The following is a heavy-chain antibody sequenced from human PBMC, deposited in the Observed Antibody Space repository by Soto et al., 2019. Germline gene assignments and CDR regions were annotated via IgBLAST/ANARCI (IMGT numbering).Heavy chain of an antibody. Sequence: EVQLLESGGGLVQPGGSLRLSCAASGLPFGSYAMSWVGQPQGKGLEWVSAISGSGGSTYYADSVKGRFTISRDNSKNTLYLQMNSLRAEDTAVYYCAKGPYGPGSFDYWGQGTLVTVSS. CDR2: ISGSGGST. D-gene: IGHD3-10*01. J-gene: IGHJ4*02. CDR3: AKGPYGPGSFDY. CDR1: GLPFGSYA. V-gene: IGHV3-23*01.